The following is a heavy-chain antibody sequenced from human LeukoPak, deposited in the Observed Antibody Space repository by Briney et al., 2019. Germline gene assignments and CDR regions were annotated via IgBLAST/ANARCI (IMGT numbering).Heavy chain of an antibody. CDR3: ARLVIITSTWEPIDY. CDR1: GFTLNSYA. V-gene: IGHV3-23*01. J-gene: IGHJ4*02. CDR2: ISGSGGST. Sequence: PGGSLRLSCGASGFTLNSYAMGWVRQAPGRGLEWVSAISGSGGSTYYADSVQGRCTISRDNSKYTLYLQMNSLRAEDTAVYYCARLVIITSTWEPIDYWGQGTLVTVSS. D-gene: IGHD3-22*01.